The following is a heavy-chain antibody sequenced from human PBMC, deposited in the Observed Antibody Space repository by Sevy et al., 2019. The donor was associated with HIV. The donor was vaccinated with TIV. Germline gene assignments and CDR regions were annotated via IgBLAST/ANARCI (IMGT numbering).Heavy chain of an antibody. CDR2: IYYTGDT. V-gene: IGHV4-59*01. D-gene: IGHD1-1*01. CDR3: ARGSWNEMGAFDV. CDR1: GGSIGNYY. J-gene: IGHJ3*01. Sequence: SETLSLTFTVSGGSIGNYYWSWIRQSPEKGLEWIAYIYYTGDTKSNPALKRRVTTSVDTSKNQFSLRLTSLTAADTAVYYCARGSWNEMGAFDVWGQGTMVTVSS.